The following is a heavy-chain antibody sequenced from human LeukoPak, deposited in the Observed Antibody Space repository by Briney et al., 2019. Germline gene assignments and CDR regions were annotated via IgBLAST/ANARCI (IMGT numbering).Heavy chain of an antibody. D-gene: IGHD2-15*01. CDR3: AKRGGRYCSGGNCYSGYYMDV. J-gene: IGHJ6*03. CDR2: ISGTGAGI. V-gene: IGHV3-23*01. Sequence: GGSLRLSCAASGITFSSYGMSWVRQAPGKGLEWISAISGTGAGIYYADSVKGRFSISRDISKNTLYLQMNSLRAEDTAVYYCAKRGGRYCSGGNCYSGYYMDVWGKGTTVTISS. CDR1: GITFSSYG.